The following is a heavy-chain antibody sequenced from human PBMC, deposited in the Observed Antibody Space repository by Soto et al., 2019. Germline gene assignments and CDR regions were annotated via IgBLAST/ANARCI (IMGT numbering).Heavy chain of an antibody. CDR2: IFYTGST. D-gene: IGHD2-21*01. J-gene: IGHJ5*02. CDR3: AHFSDLEWFDP. CDR1: GGSISRYF. V-gene: IGHV4-59*01. Sequence: SETLSLTCTVSGGSISRYFWSWIRQSPGKGLEWIGYIFYTGSTTYNPSLKSRVTISIDTSKNQFSLKLSSLTAADTAVYYCAHFSDLEWFDPWGQGTLGTVSS.